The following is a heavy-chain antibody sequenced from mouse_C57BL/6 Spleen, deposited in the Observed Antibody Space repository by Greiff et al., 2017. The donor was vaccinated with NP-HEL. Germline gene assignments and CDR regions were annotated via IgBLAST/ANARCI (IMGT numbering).Heavy chain of an antibody. CDR2: LYPGSGNT. J-gene: IGHJ1*03. Sequence: VQVVESGPELVKPGASVKISCKASGYSFTSYYIHWVKQRPGQGLEWIGWLYPGSGNTKYNETFKGKATLPADTSSSTAYMQLSSLTSEDSAVYYCARRGTTVVADWYFDVWGTGTTVTVSS. V-gene: IGHV1-66*01. CDR1: GYSFTSYY. CDR3: ARRGTTVVADWYFDV. D-gene: IGHD1-1*01.